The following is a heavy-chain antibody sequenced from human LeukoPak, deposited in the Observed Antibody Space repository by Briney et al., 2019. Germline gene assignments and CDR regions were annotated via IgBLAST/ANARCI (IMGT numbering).Heavy chain of an antibody. D-gene: IGHD2-2*01. Sequence: SEALSLTCTVSGGSLSSHFWSWIRQPPGKGLELIGHIYYTGTTYYNPSLNSRVTISLDTSRNQFSLRLTSVTAADTAVYYCARFSSDCSTASCYLTYWGQETLVTVSS. CDR3: ARFSSDCSTASCYLTY. V-gene: IGHV4-59*11. CDR2: IYYTGTT. J-gene: IGHJ4*02. CDR1: GGSLSSHF.